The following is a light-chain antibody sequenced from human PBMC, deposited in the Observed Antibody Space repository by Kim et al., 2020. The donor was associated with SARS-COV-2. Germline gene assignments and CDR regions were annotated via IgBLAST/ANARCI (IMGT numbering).Light chain of an antibody. V-gene: IGLV3-1*01. CDR1: KVGEKY. CDR3: QASDSGTVV. Sequence: SVSPGQTSSITCSGDKVGEKYVYWYQQKAGQSPGLGMYEDAKRPSGIPERFSGSNSGNTATLTISGTQAMDEADYYCQASDSGTVVFGGGTQLTVL. J-gene: IGLJ2*01. CDR2: EDA.